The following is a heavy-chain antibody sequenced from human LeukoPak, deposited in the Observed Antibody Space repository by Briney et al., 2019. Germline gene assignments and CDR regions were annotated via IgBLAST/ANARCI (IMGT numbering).Heavy chain of an antibody. V-gene: IGHV4-4*07. CDR2: IWGSGTA. J-gene: IGHJ4*02. D-gene: IGHD3-22*01. Sequence: SETLSLTCTVSGGSINNYYWNWIRQPAGKGLEWIGRIWGSGTADYNPSFKSRVTMSVDTSKNQFSLKLSSVTAADTAVYYCARGGYYYDSSGYYSFDYWGQGTPVTVSS. CDR1: GGSINNYY. CDR3: ARGGYYYDSSGYYSFDY.